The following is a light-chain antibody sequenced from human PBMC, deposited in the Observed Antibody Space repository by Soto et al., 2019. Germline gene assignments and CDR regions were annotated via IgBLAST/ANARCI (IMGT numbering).Light chain of an antibody. CDR2: AAS. CDR3: HQYHNWPWT. J-gene: IGKJ1*01. V-gene: IGKV3-15*01. Sequence: IVMTQSPATLSVSPGYRSTLSCRASQSVSINLAWYQQKPGQVPRLLIYAASTRATGIPARFSGSGSETEFTLTISSLQSEDFAVYYCHQYHNWPWTFGQGTKVDIK. CDR1: QSVSIN.